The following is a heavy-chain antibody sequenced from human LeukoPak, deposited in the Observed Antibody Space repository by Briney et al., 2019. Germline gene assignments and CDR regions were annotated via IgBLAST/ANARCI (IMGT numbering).Heavy chain of an antibody. CDR2: ISYDGSNK. CDR3: AKEYSSSGAFDI. CDR1: GFTFSSYA. J-gene: IGHJ3*02. D-gene: IGHD6-6*01. V-gene: IGHV3-30-3*01. Sequence: GGSLRLSCAASGFTFSSYAMHWVRQAPGKGLEWVAVISYDGSNKYYADSVKGRFTISRDNSKNTLYLQMNSLRAEDTAVYYCAKEYSSSGAFDIWGQGTMVTVSS.